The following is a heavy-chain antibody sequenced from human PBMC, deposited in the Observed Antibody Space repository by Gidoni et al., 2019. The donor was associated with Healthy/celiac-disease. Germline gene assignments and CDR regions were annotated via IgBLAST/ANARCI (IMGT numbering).Heavy chain of an antibody. CDR1: GFTFSRYA. Sequence: EVPLLESGGGLVQPGGSLSLPCAASGFTFSRYAMSWVRQAPGEWLGWVSDISGRGGSTYYADSVKGRFTISRDNSKNTLYLQMNSLRAEDTAVYYCAKDRGHYYDSSGYYPDYWGQGTLVTVSS. V-gene: IGHV3-23*01. J-gene: IGHJ4*02. D-gene: IGHD3-22*01. CDR3: AKDRGHYYDSSGYYPDY. CDR2: ISGRGGST.